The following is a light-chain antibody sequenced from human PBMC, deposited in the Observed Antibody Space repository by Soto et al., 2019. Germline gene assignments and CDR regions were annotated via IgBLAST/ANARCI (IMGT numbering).Light chain of an antibody. Sequence: EIVMTQSPATLSVSPGERATLSCRASQSVYNNLAWYQQKPGQAPRLLIYGASTRATAIPARFSASGSGTEFTLTISTLHYEDFALYYCQQYNNWHPVTFGPGTKVDIK. CDR3: QQYNNWHPVT. CDR1: QSVYNN. V-gene: IGKV3-15*01. CDR2: GAS. J-gene: IGKJ3*01.